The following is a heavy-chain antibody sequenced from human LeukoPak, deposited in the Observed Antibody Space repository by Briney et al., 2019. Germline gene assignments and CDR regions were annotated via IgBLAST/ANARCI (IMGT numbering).Heavy chain of an antibody. V-gene: IGHV1-2*04. CDR3: ARYYYGSGTPSNWFHP. CDR2: TNPNSGGT. J-gene: IGHJ5*02. D-gene: IGHD3-10*01. Sequence: ASVKVSCKASGYTFTGYYMHWVRQAPGQGLEWMGWTNPNSGGTNYAQKFQGWVTMTRDTSISTAYMELSRLRSDDTAVYYCARYYYGSGTPSNWFHPWGQGTLVTVSS. CDR1: GYTFTGYY.